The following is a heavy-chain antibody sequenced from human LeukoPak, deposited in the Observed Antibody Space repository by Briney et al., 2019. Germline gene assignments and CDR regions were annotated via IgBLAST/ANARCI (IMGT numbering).Heavy chain of an antibody. Sequence: SETLALTCTVSGGSVSSSSYYWTWIRQPPEKGLEWIGYIYYTGGTNYNPSLKSLVTISVDRSKNQFSLRLSSVTAADTAVYYCARGRAYYDSSGYFDYWGQGTLVTVSS. D-gene: IGHD3-22*01. CDR3: ARGRAYYDSSGYFDY. CDR2: IYYTGGT. J-gene: IGHJ4*02. CDR1: GGSVSSSSYY. V-gene: IGHV4-61*01.